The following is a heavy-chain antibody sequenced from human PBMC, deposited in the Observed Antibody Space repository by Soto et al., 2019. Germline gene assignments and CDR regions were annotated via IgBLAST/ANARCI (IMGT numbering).Heavy chain of an antibody. CDR2: IKSKTDGGTT. CDR1: GFTFSNAW. V-gene: IGHV3-15*07. D-gene: IGHD2-2*01. J-gene: IGHJ6*02. Sequence: PGGSLRLSCAASGFTFSNAWMNWVRQAPGKGLEWVGRIKSKTDGGTTDYAAPVKGRFTISRDDSKNTLYLQMNSLKTEDTAVYYCTTDRKVVPAPVSYYYYGMDVWGQGTTVTVSS. CDR3: TTDRKVVPAPVSYYYYGMDV.